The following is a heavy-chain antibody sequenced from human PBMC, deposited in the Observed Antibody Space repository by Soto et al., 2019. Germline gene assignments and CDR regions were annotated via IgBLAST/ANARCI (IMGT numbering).Heavy chain of an antibody. Sequence: EVQLLESGGGLVQPGGSLRLSCAASGFTFSSYAMSWVRQAPGKGLEWVSAISGSGGSTYYADSVKGRFTISRDNSKHTLYLQMNSLRAEDTAVYYCVSPIPFGPHYYYYMDVWGKGTTVTVSS. CDR2: ISGSGGST. V-gene: IGHV3-23*01. D-gene: IGHD3-10*01. J-gene: IGHJ6*03. CDR3: VSPIPFGPHYYYYMDV. CDR1: GFTFSSYA.